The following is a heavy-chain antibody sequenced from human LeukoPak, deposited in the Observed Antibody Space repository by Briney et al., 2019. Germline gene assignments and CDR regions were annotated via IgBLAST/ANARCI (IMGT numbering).Heavy chain of an antibody. CDR3: ARFHLLWLGSGYDGFDY. Sequence: GASVKVSCKASGYTLTSYGVSWVRQAPGQGLEWMGWISGYNGNTNYAQKLQGRVTMTTDTSTSTAYMELRSLRSDDTAVYYCARFHLLWLGSGYDGFDYWGQGTLVTVSS. D-gene: IGHD5-12*01. CDR1: GYTLTSYG. V-gene: IGHV1-18*01. J-gene: IGHJ4*02. CDR2: ISGYNGNT.